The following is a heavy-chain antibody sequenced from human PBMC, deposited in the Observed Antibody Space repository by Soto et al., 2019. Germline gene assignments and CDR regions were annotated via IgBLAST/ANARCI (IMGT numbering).Heavy chain of an antibody. V-gene: IGHV1-8*01. Sequence: QVQLVQSGAEVKKPGASVKVSCKASGFTFASNDINWVRQAPGQGLQWMGWMNANVDATDSPQEFEGRVAMTWNASISTAYLELHNLKSDNTAVYYCTREVVVGGSLWLEPWGQGSLVTVSS. CDR2: MNANVDAT. CDR3: TREVVVGGSLWLEP. J-gene: IGHJ5*02. CDR1: GFTFASND. D-gene: IGHD2-15*01.